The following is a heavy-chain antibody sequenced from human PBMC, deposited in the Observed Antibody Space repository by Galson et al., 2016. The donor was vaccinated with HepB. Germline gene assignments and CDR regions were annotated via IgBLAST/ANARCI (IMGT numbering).Heavy chain of an antibody. CDR3: VRDNDWAFDY. V-gene: IGHV3-48*01. Sequence: SLRLSCAASGFTFSNYAMNWVRQAPGKGLEWVSHNSRDSGIIDYADSVKGRFTVSRDNGKNSLFLQMNSLRAEDTAVYYSVRDNDWAFDYWGQGILVTV. J-gene: IGHJ4*02. D-gene: IGHD1-1*01. CDR1: GFTFSNYA. CDR2: NSRDSGII.